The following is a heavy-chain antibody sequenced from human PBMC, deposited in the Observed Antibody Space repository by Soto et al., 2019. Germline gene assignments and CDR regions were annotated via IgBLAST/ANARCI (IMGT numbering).Heavy chain of an antibody. Sequence: QVQLVESGGGVVQPGRSLRLSCAASGFTFSSYAMHWVRQAPGKGLEWVAVISYDGSNKYYADSVKGRFTISRDNSENTLYPQMNRLSAEDTAVYYCARGDLTDDFDYWGQGTLVTVSS. CDR3: ARGDLTDDFDY. CDR2: ISYDGSNK. CDR1: GFTFSSYA. V-gene: IGHV3-30-3*01. J-gene: IGHJ4*02.